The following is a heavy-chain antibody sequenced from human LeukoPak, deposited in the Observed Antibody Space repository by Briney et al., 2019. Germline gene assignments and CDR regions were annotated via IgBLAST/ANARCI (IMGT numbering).Heavy chain of an antibody. V-gene: IGHV1-18*01. CDR1: GYTFTSYG. J-gene: IGHJ4*02. CDR2: VSAYNGNT. D-gene: IGHD3-16*02. CDR3: ARVNDYVWGSYRPSAYYFDY. Sequence: ASVKVSCKASGYTFTSYGISWVRQAPGQGREWMGWVSAYNGNTNYAQKLQGRVTMTTDTSTSTAYMELRSLRSDDTAVYYCARVNDYVWGSYRPSAYYFDYWGQGTLVTVSS.